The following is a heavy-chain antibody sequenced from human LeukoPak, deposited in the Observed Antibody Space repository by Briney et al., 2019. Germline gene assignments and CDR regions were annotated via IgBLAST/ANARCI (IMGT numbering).Heavy chain of an antibody. CDR3: ARDRTTMVRGVIRYYYYYGMDV. J-gene: IGHJ6*02. CDR1: GGSISSYY. CDR2: IYTSGST. V-gene: IGHV4-4*07. Sequence: EPSETLSLTCTVSGGSISSYYWSWIRQPAGKGLEWIGRIYTSGSTNYNPSLKSRVTMSVDTSKNQFSLKLSSVTAADTAVYYCARDRTTMVRGVIRYYYYYGMDVWGQGTTVTVSS. D-gene: IGHD3-10*01.